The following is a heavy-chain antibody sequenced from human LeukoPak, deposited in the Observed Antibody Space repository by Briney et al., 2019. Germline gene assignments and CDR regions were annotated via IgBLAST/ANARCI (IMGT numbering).Heavy chain of an antibody. CDR2: IYYSGYT. Sequence: SETLSLTCTVSGGSISSSSYYWGWIRQPPGKGLEWIGSIYYSGYTFYNPSLKSRVTISVDTSKKQFSLKLSSVTAADTAVYYCARGRYLTTLGGAAAGFLDSWGQGTLVTVSS. CDR1: GGSISSSSYY. J-gene: IGHJ4*02. D-gene: IGHD6-13*01. CDR3: ARGRYLTTLGGAAAGFLDS. V-gene: IGHV4-39*01.